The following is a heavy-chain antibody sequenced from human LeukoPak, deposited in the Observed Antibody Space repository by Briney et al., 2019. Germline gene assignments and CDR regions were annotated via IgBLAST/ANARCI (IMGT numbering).Heavy chain of an antibody. V-gene: IGHV4-59*01. CDR3: ARGDRDPSRPDY. CDR2: VYYTGST. Sequence: SETLSLTCTVSGGSISTYYWSWIRQTPGKGLEWIGYVYYTGSTNSNPSLKSRVTISVDTSKNQTSLKLTSVTAADTAVYYCARGDRDPSRPDYWGQGTLVTVSS. CDR1: GGSISTYY. D-gene: IGHD1-26*01. J-gene: IGHJ4*02.